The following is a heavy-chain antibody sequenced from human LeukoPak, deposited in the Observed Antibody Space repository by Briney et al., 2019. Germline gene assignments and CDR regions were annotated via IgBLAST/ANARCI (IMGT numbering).Heavy chain of an antibody. D-gene: IGHD2-15*01. CDR3: AKLSAVVMVVATVDY. V-gene: IGHV3-23*01. Sequence: PGGALRLSFAASGFTFSSYAMTWVRQAPGKGRPWGSAISGSGGSTYYADSVKGRFTISRDNSKNTLYLQMNSLRAEDTAVYYCAKLSAVVMVVATVDYWGQGTLVTVSS. CDR2: ISGSGGST. J-gene: IGHJ4*02. CDR1: GFTFSSYA.